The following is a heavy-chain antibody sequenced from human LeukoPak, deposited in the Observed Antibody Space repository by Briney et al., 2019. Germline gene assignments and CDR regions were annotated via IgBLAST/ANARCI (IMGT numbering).Heavy chain of an antibody. V-gene: IGHV3-30*04. CDR3: AKEIWPTVTTPGWTYFDY. CDR1: GFTFDDYA. Sequence: GGSLRLSCAASGFTFDDYAMHWVRQAPGKGLEWVAVISYDGSNKYYADSVKGRFTISRDNSKNTLYLQMNSLRAEDTAVYYCAKEIWPTVTTPGWTYFDYWGQGALVTVSS. CDR2: ISYDGSNK. D-gene: IGHD4-17*01. J-gene: IGHJ4*02.